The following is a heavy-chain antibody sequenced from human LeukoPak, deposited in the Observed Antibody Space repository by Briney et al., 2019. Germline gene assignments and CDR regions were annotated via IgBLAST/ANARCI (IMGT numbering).Heavy chain of an antibody. J-gene: IGHJ6*02. V-gene: IGHV4-34*01. CDR1: GGSFSGYY. D-gene: IGHD3-10*01. Sequence: SETLSLTCAVYGGSFSGYYWSWIRQPPGKGLEWIGEINHSGSTNYNPSLKSRVTISVDTSKNQFSLKLSSATAADTAVYYCARRTGITMVRGVNYGMDVWGQGTTVTVSS. CDR2: INHSGST. CDR3: ARRTGITMVRGVNYGMDV.